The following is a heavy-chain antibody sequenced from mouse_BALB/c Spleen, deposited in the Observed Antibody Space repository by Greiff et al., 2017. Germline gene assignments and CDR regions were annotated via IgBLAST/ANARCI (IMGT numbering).Heavy chain of an antibody. CDR1: GYTFTSYW. CDR2: INPSTGYT. V-gene: IGHV1-7*01. Sequence: QVQLKESGAELAKPGASVKMSCKASGYTFTSYWMHWVKQRPGQGLEWIGYINPSTGYTEYNQKFKDKATLTADKSSSTAYMQLSSLTSEDSAVYYCARSDYDYGYYFDYWGQGTTLTVSS. D-gene: IGHD2-4*01. J-gene: IGHJ2*01. CDR3: ARSDYDYGYYFDY.